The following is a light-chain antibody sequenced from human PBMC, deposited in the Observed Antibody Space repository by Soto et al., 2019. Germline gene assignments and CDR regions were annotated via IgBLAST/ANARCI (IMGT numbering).Light chain of an antibody. Sequence: ELVLTQSPGTLSLSPGARATLSCRASQSVSNNYLAWYQQKPGQAPRLLIYGASNRATGIPDRFSGSGSGTDFTLPISRLEPEEFAVDDCQQYGSSGTFGQGTKVDIK. CDR1: QSVSNNY. J-gene: IGKJ1*01. V-gene: IGKV3-20*01. CDR3: QQYGSSGT. CDR2: GAS.